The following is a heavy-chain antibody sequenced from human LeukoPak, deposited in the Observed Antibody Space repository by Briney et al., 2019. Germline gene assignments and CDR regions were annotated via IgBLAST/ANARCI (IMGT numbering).Heavy chain of an antibody. D-gene: IGHD2-2*01. J-gene: IGHJ4*02. CDR3: ARDPLADSTSCLQN. CDR2: IWYDGSNK. CDR1: GFTFSSYG. Sequence: GGSLRLSCAASGFTFSSYGMHWVRQAPGKGLEWVAVIWYDGSNKYYADSVKGRFTISRDNSKNTLYLQMNSLRAEDTAVYYCARDPLADSTSCLQNWGQGTLVTVSS. V-gene: IGHV3-33*01.